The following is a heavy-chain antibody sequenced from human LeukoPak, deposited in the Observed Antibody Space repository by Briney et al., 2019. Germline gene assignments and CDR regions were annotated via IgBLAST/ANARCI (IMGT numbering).Heavy chain of an antibody. CDR1: GGSFSGYY. CDR3: ARKAGRCSGGSCYSPNYYYYYMDV. Sequence: KPSETLSLTCAVYGGSFSGYYWSWIRQPPGKGLEWIGEINHSGSTNYNPFLKSRVTISVDTSKNQFSLKLSSVTAADTAVYYCARKAGRCSGGSCYSPNYYYYYMDVWGKGTTVTVSS. CDR2: INHSGST. D-gene: IGHD2-15*01. J-gene: IGHJ6*03. V-gene: IGHV4-34*01.